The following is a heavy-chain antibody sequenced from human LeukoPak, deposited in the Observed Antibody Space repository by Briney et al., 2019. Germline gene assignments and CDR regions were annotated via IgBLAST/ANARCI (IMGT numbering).Heavy chain of an antibody. CDR2: IYSGGST. D-gene: IGHD1-20*01. CDR3: ARYLTGTPGGY. CDR1: GFTVSSNY. V-gene: IGHV3-53*01. Sequence: PGGSLRLSCAASGFTVSSNYMSWVRQAPGKGLEWVSVIYSGGSTYYADSVKGRFTISRDNSKNTLYLQMNSLRAEDTAVYYCARYLTGTPGGYWGQGTLVTVSS. J-gene: IGHJ4*02.